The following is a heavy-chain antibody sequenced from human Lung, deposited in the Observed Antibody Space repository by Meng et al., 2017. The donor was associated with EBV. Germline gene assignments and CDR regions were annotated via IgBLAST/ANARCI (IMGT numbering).Heavy chain of an antibody. Sequence: QVQRQESGPGLVKPPETLSLTCTVSGGSISSGGYYWSWIRQHPGKGLEWIGNIYYSGSAYYNPSLKSRVTISVDTSKNHFSLKLSSVTAADTAVYYCARGPSGSYYPSFDYWGQGTLVTVSS. CDR1: GGSISSGGYY. CDR3: ARGPSGSYYPSFDY. J-gene: IGHJ4*02. D-gene: IGHD1-26*01. CDR2: IYYSGSA. V-gene: IGHV4-31*03.